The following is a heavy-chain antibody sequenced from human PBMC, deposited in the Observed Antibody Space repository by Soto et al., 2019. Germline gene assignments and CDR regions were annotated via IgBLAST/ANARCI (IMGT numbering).Heavy chain of an antibody. V-gene: IGHV1-46*03. CDR2: TNPSGGST. D-gene: IGHD2-15*01. Sequence: ASVKVSCKASGYTFTSYYMHWVRQAPGQGLEWMGITNPSGGSTSYAQKFQGRVTMTRDTSTSTVYMELSSLRSEDTAVYYCARNARIYGVLDYWGQGTLVTVSS. CDR3: ARNARIYGVLDY. J-gene: IGHJ4*02. CDR1: GYTFTSYY.